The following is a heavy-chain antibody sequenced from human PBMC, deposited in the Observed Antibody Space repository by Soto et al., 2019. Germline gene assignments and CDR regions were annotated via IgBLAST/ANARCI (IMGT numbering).Heavy chain of an antibody. J-gene: IGHJ4*01. CDR2: IVPVFGRP. CDR1: GGSFSNFG. D-gene: IGHD5-18*01. CDR3: AREGRGYNF. Sequence: SVKVSCKASGGSFSNFGISWVRQAPGQGLEWMGGIVPVFGRPNYAQRFRGRLTITADESTSTGYMEPISLRSDDTAVYYCAREGRGYNFWGHGTQVTVSS. V-gene: IGHV1-69*13.